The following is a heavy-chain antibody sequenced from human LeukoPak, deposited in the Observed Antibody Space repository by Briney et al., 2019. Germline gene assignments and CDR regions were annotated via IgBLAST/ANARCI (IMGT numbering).Heavy chain of an antibody. CDR3: ARGYSSSWYWFDP. V-gene: IGHV7-4-1*02. CDR1: GYTFTSYA. CDR2: INTNTGNP. Sequence: EASVTVSCKASGYTFTSYAMNWVRQAPGQGLEWMGWINTNTGNPTYAQGLTGRFVFSLDTSVSTAYLQISSLKAEDTAVYYCARGYSSSWYWFDPWGQGTLVTVSS. J-gene: IGHJ5*02. D-gene: IGHD6-13*01.